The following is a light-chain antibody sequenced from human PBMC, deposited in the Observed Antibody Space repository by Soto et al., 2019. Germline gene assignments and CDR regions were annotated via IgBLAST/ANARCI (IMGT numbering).Light chain of an antibody. Sequence: DIQMTQSPSSMSAAVGGTVTLTCRASQGINDYLAWFQQKPGKAPKSLIYAASSLQSGVPSKFSGSGYGTDFTLTIASLEPEDDATSYCQQYKTYPLTFGGGTKVEIE. V-gene: IGKV1-16*02. CDR1: QGINDY. J-gene: IGKJ4*01. CDR2: AAS. CDR3: QQYKTYPLT.